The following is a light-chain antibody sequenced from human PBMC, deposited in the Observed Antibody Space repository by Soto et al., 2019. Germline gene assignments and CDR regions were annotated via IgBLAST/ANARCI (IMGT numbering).Light chain of an antibody. V-gene: IGKV3-11*01. CDR1: QSVSSY. J-gene: IGKJ4*01. CDR3: QQRSNWPLT. CDR2: DAS. Sequence: EIVLTQSPATLSLSPGERATLSCRASQSVSSYLAWYQQKPGQAPRLLIYDASNRATGIPARFSGSGSGTDFTLTSSSLEPEDFAVYYCQQRSNWPLTFGGSTKVEIK.